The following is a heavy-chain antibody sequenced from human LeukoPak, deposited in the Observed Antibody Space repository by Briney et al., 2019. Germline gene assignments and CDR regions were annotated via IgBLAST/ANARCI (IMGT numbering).Heavy chain of an antibody. V-gene: IGHV4-4*09. CDR1: GVSMSAYQ. Sequence: SETLSLTCTVSGVSMSAYQWSWVRQSPEKGLEWIGCINTKGETSYNPSLKSRVTTSVDTSKSQLSLRLTSVTAADTAAYYCATSNDAKIAPFDHWGQGAPVTVSS. CDR2: INTKGET. CDR3: ATSNDAKIAPFDH. D-gene: IGHD2-21*01. J-gene: IGHJ4*02.